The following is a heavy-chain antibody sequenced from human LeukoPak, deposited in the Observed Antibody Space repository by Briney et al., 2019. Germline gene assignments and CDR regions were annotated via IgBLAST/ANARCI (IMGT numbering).Heavy chain of an antibody. V-gene: IGHV1-69*13. CDR2: IIPIFGTA. Sequence: ASVKVSCKASGGTFSSYAISWVRQAPGQGLEWMGGIIPIFGTANYAQKFQGRVTITADESTSTAYMELSSLRSEDTAVYYCARDRGSYSSSSSFDYWGQGTLVTVSS. CDR3: ARDRGSYSSSSSFDY. D-gene: IGHD6-6*01. CDR1: GGTFSSYA. J-gene: IGHJ4*02.